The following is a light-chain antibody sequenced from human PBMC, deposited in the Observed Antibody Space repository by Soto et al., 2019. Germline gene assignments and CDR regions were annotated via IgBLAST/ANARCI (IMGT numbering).Light chain of an antibody. V-gene: IGLV2-14*01. CDR1: SSDVGGYKY. Sequence: QSALTQPASVSGSPGQSITISCTGTSSDVGGYKYVSWYQQHPGKAPKLMIYEVSNRPSGVSNRFSGSKSGNTASLTISGLHAEHEADYYCSSYTSSSTFYVFGTGTKLTVL. CDR2: EVS. J-gene: IGLJ1*01. CDR3: SSYTSSSTFYV.